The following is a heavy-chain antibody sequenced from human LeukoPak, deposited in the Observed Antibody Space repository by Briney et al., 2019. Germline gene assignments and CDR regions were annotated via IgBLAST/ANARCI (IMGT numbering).Heavy chain of an antibody. CDR2: IGSGGSTI. CDR1: GFAFSDYY. CDR3: ARGDFGDFDDKSHDF. Sequence: GGPLRLSCAASGFAFSDYYMSWIRQTPGKGLEWTSYIGSGGSTISYADSVKGRFTISRDNTNNSLHLHMSSLTVEDTAVYYCARGDFGDFDDKSHDFWGQGTLVTVSS. D-gene: IGHD4-17*01. V-gene: IGHV3-11*01. J-gene: IGHJ4*02.